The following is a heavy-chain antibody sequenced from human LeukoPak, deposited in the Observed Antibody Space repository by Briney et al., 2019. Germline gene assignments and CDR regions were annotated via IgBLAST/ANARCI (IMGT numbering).Heavy chain of an antibody. Sequence: SETLSLTCGVSGGSISSGGYSWSWIRQPPGKGLEWIGYIYYSGNTYYNPSLKSRVTISLDTSKNQFSLKLSSVTAADTAVYYCARDTTRGILDYWGQGTLVTVSS. V-gene: IGHV4-30-4*07. CDR1: GGSISSGGYS. D-gene: IGHD1-26*01. CDR2: IYYSGNT. CDR3: ARDTTRGILDY. J-gene: IGHJ4*02.